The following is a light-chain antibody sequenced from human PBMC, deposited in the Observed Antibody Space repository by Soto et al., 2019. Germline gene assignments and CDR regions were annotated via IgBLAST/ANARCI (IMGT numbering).Light chain of an antibody. Sequence: SVLTQPPSASGTPGQTVTISCSGSSSNIGSAYIYWYQHLPGTAPKLLIYRNNQRPSGVPDRFSAPKSGTSASLAISGLRSEDDADYYCAAWDDSLVVFGGGTQL. V-gene: IGLV1-47*01. J-gene: IGLJ2*01. CDR1: SSNIGSAY. CDR2: RNN. CDR3: AAWDDSLVV.